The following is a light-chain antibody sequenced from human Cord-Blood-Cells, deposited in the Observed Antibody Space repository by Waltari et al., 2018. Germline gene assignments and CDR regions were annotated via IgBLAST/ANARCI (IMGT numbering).Light chain of an antibody. CDR3: QQYYSTIFT. CDR2: WAS. Sequence: DIVMTQSPDSLDVSLGARATINCKSSQSVLYSSNNKNYLAWYQQKPGQPPKLLIYWASTRESGVPDRFSGSGSGTDFTLTISSLQAEDVAVYYCQQYYSTIFTFGPGTKVDIK. V-gene: IGKV4-1*01. CDR1: QSVLYSSNNKNY. J-gene: IGKJ3*01.